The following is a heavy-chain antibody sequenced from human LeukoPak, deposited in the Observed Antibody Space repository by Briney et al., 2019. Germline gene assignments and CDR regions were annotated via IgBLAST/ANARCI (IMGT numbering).Heavy chain of an antibody. CDR3: AIPLSYDSSGYHMDY. V-gene: IGHV1-2*02. D-gene: IGHD3-22*01. CDR2: IIPKNGDT. J-gene: IGHJ4*02. CDR1: GYTFSVYY. Sequence: ASVKVSCKASGYTFSVYYIHWLRQAPGQGLEWMGWIIPKNGDTNYAQKFRDRVTMTRDTSISTAYMELSSLRSEDTAVYYCAIPLSYDSSGYHMDYWGQGTLVTVSS.